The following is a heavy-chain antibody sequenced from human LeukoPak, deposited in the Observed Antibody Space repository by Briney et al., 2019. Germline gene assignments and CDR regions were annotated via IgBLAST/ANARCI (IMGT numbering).Heavy chain of an antibody. CDR2: FYYSGST. D-gene: IGHD4-23*01. CDR1: GGSISSYY. V-gene: IGHV4-59*01. J-gene: IGHJ2*01. Sequence: SETLSLTCTVSGGSISSYYWSWIRQPPGKRLEWIGYFYYSGSTNYNPSLKSRVTISLDTSKNQFSLKLSSVTAADTAVYYCARARYGGNSEGYFDLWGRGTQVTVSS. CDR3: ARARYGGNSEGYFDL.